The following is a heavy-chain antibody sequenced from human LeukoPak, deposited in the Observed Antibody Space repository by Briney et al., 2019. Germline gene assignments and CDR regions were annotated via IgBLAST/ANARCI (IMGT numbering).Heavy chain of an antibody. CDR3: ARRSGIAAAGAFDY. V-gene: IGHV3-30*03. Sequence: GGSLRLSCAASGFTFSSYGMHWVRQAPGKGLEWVAVILYDGSNKYYADSVKGRFAISRDNSKNTLYLQMNSLRAEDTAVYYCARRSGIAAAGAFDYWGQGTLVTVSS. D-gene: IGHD6-25*01. J-gene: IGHJ4*02. CDR2: ILYDGSNK. CDR1: GFTFSSYG.